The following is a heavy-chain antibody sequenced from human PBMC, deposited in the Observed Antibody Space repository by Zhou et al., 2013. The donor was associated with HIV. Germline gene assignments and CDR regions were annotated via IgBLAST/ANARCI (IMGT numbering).Heavy chain of an antibody. CDR2: ILPNTDAT. Sequence: QVHLVQSGAEVKEPGASVKISCKTEYSFSIYYMHWVRQAPGQGLEWMGWILPNTDATKYAPRFQGRVTMTRDTSISTIYMELRGLRSDDTAIYYCARDRVGVAVAATKVNGLGFWGQGTMVIVSS. J-gene: IGHJ3*01. CDR1: EYSFSIYY. CDR3: ARDRVGVAVAATKVNGLGF. V-gene: IGHV1-2*02. D-gene: IGHD6-19*01.